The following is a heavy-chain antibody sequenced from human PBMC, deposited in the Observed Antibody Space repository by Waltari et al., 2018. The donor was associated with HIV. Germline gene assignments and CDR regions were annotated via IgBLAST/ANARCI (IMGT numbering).Heavy chain of an antibody. CDR2: ISSSGNFK. Sequence: EVQMEESGGGPVKAGESPRLSGVESGLNSHIYRLNWFRQAPGKGPELVSSISSSGNFKHYADSVKGRFTISRDNAENSLYLQMNGLRAEDTAIYYCARDSRGSTWSLNWFDPWGQGTLVTVSS. V-gene: IGHV3-21*02. CDR1: GLNSHIYR. J-gene: IGHJ5*02. CDR3: ARDSRGSTWSLNWFDP. D-gene: IGHD6-6*01.